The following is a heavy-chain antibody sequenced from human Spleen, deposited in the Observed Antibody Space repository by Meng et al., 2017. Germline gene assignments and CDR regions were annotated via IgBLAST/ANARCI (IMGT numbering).Heavy chain of an antibody. CDR2: IYPGDSDT. J-gene: IGHJ3*02. Sequence: KVSCKGSGYSFTSYWIGWVRQRPGKGLEWMGIIYPGDSDTRYSPSFQGQVTISADKSISTAYLQWSSLKASDTAMYYCARSEGDYYDSSGYFNDAFDIWGQGTMVTVSS. D-gene: IGHD3-22*01. CDR3: ARSEGDYYDSSGYFNDAFDI. V-gene: IGHV5-51*01. CDR1: GYSFTSYW.